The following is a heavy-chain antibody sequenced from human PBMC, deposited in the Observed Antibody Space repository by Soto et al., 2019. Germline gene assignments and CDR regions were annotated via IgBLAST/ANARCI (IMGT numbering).Heavy chain of an antibody. Sequence: QLQLQESGPGLVKPSETLSLTCTVSGGSISSSSYCWGWIRQPPGKGLEWIGTIYHSGSTYYKPSLKSRVTISVDTSKNQFSLKLNSVTAADTAIYYCAREMGGSIDYWGQGTLVTVSS. CDR3: AREMGGSIDY. V-gene: IGHV4-39*01. CDR2: IYHSGST. J-gene: IGHJ4*02. D-gene: IGHD1-26*01. CDR1: GGSISSSSYC.